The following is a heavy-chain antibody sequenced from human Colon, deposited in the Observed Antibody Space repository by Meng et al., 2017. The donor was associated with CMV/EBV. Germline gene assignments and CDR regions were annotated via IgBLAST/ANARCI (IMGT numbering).Heavy chain of an antibody. CDR1: GGSISSSSYY. J-gene: IGHJ4*02. CDR2: IYYSGSP. CDR3: ARDLSG. V-gene: IGHV4-61*03. Sequence: GSLRLSCTVSGGSISSSSYYWGWIRQPPGKGLEWIGYIYYSGSPNYNPSLKSRVTISLDTSRNHFSLRLTSVTAADTAVYYCARDLSGWGQGILVTVSS. D-gene: IGHD5/OR15-5a*01.